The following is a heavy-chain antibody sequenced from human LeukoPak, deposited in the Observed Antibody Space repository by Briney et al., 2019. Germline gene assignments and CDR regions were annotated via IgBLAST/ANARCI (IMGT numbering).Heavy chain of an antibody. Sequence: GGSLRLSCAGSGFSFSTFAIHWVRQAPGKGLEYVSAISDSGHNTHYANSVRGRFTISRDNSKNTLYLQMNSLRAEDTAVYYCAKGGIVGTTRQNYFDYWGQGTLVTVSS. CDR3: AKGGIVGTTRQNYFDY. CDR2: ISDSGHNT. V-gene: IGHV3-64*04. CDR1: GFSFSTFA. D-gene: IGHD1-26*01. J-gene: IGHJ4*02.